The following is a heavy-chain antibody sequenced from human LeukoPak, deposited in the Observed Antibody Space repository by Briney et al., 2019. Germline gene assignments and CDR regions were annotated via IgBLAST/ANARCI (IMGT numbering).Heavy chain of an antibody. Sequence: GSSVKVSCKASGGTFSSYAISWVRQAPGQGLEWMGGIIPIFGTANYAQKFQGRVTITADESTSTAYMELSSLRSEDTAVYYCARAQSYYHSSGYYYASFFDHWGQGTLVTVSS. D-gene: IGHD3-22*01. CDR2: IIPIFGTA. CDR3: ARAQSYYHSSGYYYASFFDH. J-gene: IGHJ4*02. V-gene: IGHV1-69*01. CDR1: GGTFSSYA.